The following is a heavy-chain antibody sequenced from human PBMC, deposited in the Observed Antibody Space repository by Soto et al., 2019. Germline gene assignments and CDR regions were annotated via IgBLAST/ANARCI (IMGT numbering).Heavy chain of an antibody. Sequence: EVQLVESGGGLVQPGRSLRLSCAASGFPFDDYAMHWVRRVPGKGLEGVSRISWNSTIIGYADSVKGRFTISRDNAKNSVYPKMTSLLPEHTALYYCAKGGSGGFCSGSRCYFDYWGQGTLVTVSS. J-gene: IGHJ4*02. D-gene: IGHD2-15*01. CDR3: AKGGSGGFCSGSRCYFDY. V-gene: IGHV3-9*01. CDR2: ISWNSTII. CDR1: GFPFDDYA.